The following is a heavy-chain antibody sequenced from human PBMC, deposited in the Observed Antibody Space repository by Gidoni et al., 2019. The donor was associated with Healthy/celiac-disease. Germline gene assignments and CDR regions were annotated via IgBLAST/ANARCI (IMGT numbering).Heavy chain of an antibody. V-gene: IGHV3-30-3*01. CDR2: ISYDGSNK. CDR1: GFTFSSYA. CDR3: ARARQTKSTRGAFDI. J-gene: IGHJ3*02. Sequence: QVQLVESGGGVVQPGRSLRLSCAASGFTFSSYAMHWVRQAPGKGLEWVAVISYDGSNKYYADSVKGRFTISRDNSKNTLYLQMNSLRAEDTAVYYCARARQTKSTRGAFDIWGQGTMVTVSS.